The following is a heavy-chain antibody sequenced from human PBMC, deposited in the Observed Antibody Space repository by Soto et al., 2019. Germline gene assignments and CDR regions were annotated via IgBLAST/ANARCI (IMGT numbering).Heavy chain of an antibody. CDR2: ISSSGTTI. J-gene: IGHJ4*02. Sequence: GGSLRLSCSASGSTFSDDYMSLIRQAPGKGLEWVSYISSSGTTIYHADSVKGRFTISRDNAKNSLYLQMNSLRAEDTAVYYCARERLRTGDYWGQGTLVTVSS. CDR3: ARERLRTGDY. CDR1: GSTFSDDY. D-gene: IGHD3-3*01. V-gene: IGHV3-11*01.